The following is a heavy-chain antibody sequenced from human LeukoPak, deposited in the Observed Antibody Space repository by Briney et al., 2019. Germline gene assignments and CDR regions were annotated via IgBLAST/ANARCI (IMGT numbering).Heavy chain of an antibody. CDR1: GYTFTGYY. D-gene: IGHD3-3*01. CDR3: ARPTYYDFWSGPAY. V-gene: IGHV1-2*02. Sequence: ASVKVSCKASGYTFTGYYMHWVRQAPGQGLEWMGWINPNSGGTNYAQKFQGRVTMTRDTSTRTVYMELSSLRSEDTAVYYCARPTYYDFWSGPAYWGQGTLVTVSS. J-gene: IGHJ4*02. CDR2: INPNSGGT.